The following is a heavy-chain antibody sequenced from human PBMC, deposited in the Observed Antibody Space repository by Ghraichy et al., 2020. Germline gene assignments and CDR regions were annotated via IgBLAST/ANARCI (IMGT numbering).Heavy chain of an antibody. V-gene: IGHV3-23*01. D-gene: IGHD1-26*01. CDR2: ISVGGDTT. CDR3: AKRGGSDGWGFFDY. CDR1: GFTFSSYA. Sequence: GESLRLSCAASGFTFSSYAMCWVRQAPGKGLEWVSCISVGGDTTYYADSAKGRFTISGDNSKNTLDLQMNKLRAEDTALYYCAKRGGSDGWGFFDYWGQGILVTVSS. J-gene: IGHJ4*02.